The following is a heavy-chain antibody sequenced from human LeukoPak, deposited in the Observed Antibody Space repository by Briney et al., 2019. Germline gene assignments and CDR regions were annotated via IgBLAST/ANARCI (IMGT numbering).Heavy chain of an antibody. J-gene: IGHJ4*02. CDR3: ARDRLGPSFSVSHFDL. Sequence: RPGGSLRLSCATSGFTIVDYGLSWVRRAPGKGLEWLCAINYNGAITDYADSVKGRFTISRDNAKNSLYLRMDSLRAEDTALYYCARDRLGPSFSVSHFDLWGQGTLVTVSS. CDR2: INYNGAIT. CDR1: GFTIVDYG. V-gene: IGHV3-20*04. D-gene: IGHD3-3*02.